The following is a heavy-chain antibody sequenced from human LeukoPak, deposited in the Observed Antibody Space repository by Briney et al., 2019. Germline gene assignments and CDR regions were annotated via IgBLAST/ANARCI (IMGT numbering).Heavy chain of an antibody. D-gene: IGHD6-13*01. Sequence: PGGSLRLSCVTSGLNFRKYWMSWVRQAPGKGLEWVANINQDGSEKYFVDSVKGRFTISRDNAKNSLYLQMNSLRAEDTAVYYCARSIAAAGTDYWGQGTLVTVSS. CDR1: GLNFRKYW. V-gene: IGHV3-7*01. J-gene: IGHJ4*02. CDR2: INQDGSEK. CDR3: ARSIAAAGTDY.